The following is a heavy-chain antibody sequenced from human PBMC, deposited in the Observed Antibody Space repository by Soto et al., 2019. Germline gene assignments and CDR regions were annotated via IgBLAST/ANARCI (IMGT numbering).Heavy chain of an antibody. Sequence: QVQLVQSGAEVKKPGASVKVSCKASGYSFTSHGISWVRQTPGQGLEWMAWISASNGDTNYAQKFQGRVTVTTDTSTSTGYMELRSLRSEYTAVYYCARMVRGSNIDYYHYMDVWGKGTTVTVSS. CDR1: GYSFTSHG. CDR3: ARMVRGSNIDYYHYMDV. D-gene: IGHD3-10*01. V-gene: IGHV1-18*01. CDR2: ISASNGDT. J-gene: IGHJ6*03.